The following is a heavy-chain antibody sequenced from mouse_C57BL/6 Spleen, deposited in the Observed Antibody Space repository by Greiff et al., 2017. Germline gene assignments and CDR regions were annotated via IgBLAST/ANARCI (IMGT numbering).Heavy chain of an antibody. D-gene: IGHD2-3*01. Sequence: VKLQESGAELVRPGTSVKVSCKASGYAFTNYLIEWVKQRPGQGLEWIGVINPGSGGTNYNEKFKGKATLTADKSSSTAYMQLSSLTSEDSAVYFCARYGYYDYFDYWGQGTTLTVSS. CDR1: GYAFTNYL. J-gene: IGHJ2*01. CDR3: ARYGYYDYFDY. CDR2: INPGSGGT. V-gene: IGHV1-54*01.